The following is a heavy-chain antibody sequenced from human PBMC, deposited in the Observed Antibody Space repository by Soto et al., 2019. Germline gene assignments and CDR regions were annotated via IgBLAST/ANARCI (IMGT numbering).Heavy chain of an antibody. Sequence: GGSLRLSCAASGFTFDDYAMHWVRQAPGKGLEWVSGISWNSGSIGYADSVKGRFTISRDNAKNSLYPQMNSLRAEDTALYYCAKGHINCSGGSCYDYWGQGTLVTVSS. CDR2: ISWNSGSI. V-gene: IGHV3-9*01. CDR3: AKGHINCSGGSCYDY. D-gene: IGHD2-15*01. CDR1: GFTFDDYA. J-gene: IGHJ4*02.